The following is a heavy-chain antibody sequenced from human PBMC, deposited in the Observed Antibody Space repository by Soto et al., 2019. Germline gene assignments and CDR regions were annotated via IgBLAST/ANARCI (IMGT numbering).Heavy chain of an antibody. CDR3: ARVGGTTTAFDI. Sequence: SETLSLTCAVSGGSISSGGYSWSWIRQPPGRGLEWIGYIYHSGSTYYNPSLKSRVTISVDRSKNQFSLKLSSVTAADTAVYYCARVGGTTTAFDIWGQGTMVTVSS. CDR1: GGSISSGGYS. V-gene: IGHV4-30-2*01. D-gene: IGHD1-1*01. CDR2: IYHSGST. J-gene: IGHJ3*02.